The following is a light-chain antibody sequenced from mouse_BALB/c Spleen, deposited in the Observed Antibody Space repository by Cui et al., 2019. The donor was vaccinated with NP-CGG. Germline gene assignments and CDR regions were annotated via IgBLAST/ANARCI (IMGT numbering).Light chain of an antibody. J-gene: IGLJ1*01. Sequence: QALVTPESALTTSPGETVTFTCRSSTGAVTTSNYANWVQEKPDHLFTGLIGGTNNRAPGVPARFSGSLIGDKAALTITGAQTEDEAIYFCALWYSNHWVFGGGTKLTVL. CDR2: GTN. V-gene: IGLV1*01. CDR1: TGAVTTSNY. CDR3: ALWYSNHWV.